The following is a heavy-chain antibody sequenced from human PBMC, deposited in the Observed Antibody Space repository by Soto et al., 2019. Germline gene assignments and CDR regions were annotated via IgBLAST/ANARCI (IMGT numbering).Heavy chain of an antibody. D-gene: IGHD2-21*01. CDR1: GFAMSSYW. J-gene: IGHJ4*02. CDR2: ITARRGAT. CDR3: AKVVESYRPLDC. Sequence: GGSLRLSCGASGFAMSSYWMHWVRQAPGKGLNWVSTITARRGATWYADSVKGRFTISRDFSKSTLYLQMDNLRAEDKAVYFCAKVVESYRPLDCWGLGTPVTVSS. V-gene: IGHV3-23*01.